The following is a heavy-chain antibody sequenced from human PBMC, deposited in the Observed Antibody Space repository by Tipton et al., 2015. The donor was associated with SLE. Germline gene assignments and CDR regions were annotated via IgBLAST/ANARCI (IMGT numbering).Heavy chain of an antibody. D-gene: IGHD4-23*01. Sequence: SLRLSCAASGFTFSDYYMSWIRQAPGKGLEWVSHITSSGTTIYYADSVKGRFTISRDNTKNSLYLQMDSLRAEDTAIYYCAKDFTVGAGYFDYWGHGTLVTVSS. V-gene: IGHV3-11*04. CDR2: ITSSGTTI. J-gene: IGHJ4*01. CDR1: GFTFSDYY. CDR3: AKDFTVGAGYFDY.